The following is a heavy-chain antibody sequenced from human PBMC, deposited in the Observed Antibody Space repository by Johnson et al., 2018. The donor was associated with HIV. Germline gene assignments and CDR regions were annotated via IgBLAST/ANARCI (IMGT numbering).Heavy chain of an antibody. CDR2: ISYDGRNK. V-gene: IGHV3-30-3*01. D-gene: IGHD3-10*01. J-gene: IGHJ3*02. CDR3: ARDRVWFGELYAFDI. Sequence: VQLVESGGGVVQPGRSLRLSCAASGFTFSSYAMHWVRQAPGKGLEWVGLISYDGRNKYSADSVKGRFIISRDNSKKTLDLQTKSLRAEDTAVYYCARDRVWFGELYAFDIWGQGTMVTVSS. CDR1: GFTFSSYA.